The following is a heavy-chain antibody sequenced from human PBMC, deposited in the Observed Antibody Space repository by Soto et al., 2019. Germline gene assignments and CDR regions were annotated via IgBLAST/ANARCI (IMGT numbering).Heavy chain of an antibody. D-gene: IGHD2-2*01. CDR3: AKDGVFCISTSCYPVAFDY. J-gene: IGHJ4*02. Sequence: EVQLLESGGGLVQPGGSLRLSCAASGFTFSSYAMSWVRQAPGKGLEWVSAISGSGGSTYYADSVKGRFTISRDNSKNTLNLKINSLRAEDTAVFYCAKDGVFCISTSCYPVAFDYGGQEALVTVSS. CDR2: ISGSGGST. V-gene: IGHV3-23*01. CDR1: GFTFSSYA.